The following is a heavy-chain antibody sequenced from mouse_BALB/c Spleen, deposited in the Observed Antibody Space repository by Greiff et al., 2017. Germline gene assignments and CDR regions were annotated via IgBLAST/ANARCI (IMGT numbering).Heavy chain of an antibody. J-gene: IGHJ4*01. CDR1: GFTFSSFG. CDR2: ISSGSSTI. D-gene: IGHD2-3*01. V-gene: IGHV5-17*02. Sequence: EVKLVESGGGLVQPGGSRKLSCAASGFTFSSFGMHWVRQAPEKGLEWVAYISSGSSTIYYADTVKGRFTISRDNPKNTLFLQMTSLRSEDTAMYYCARGGGWLLFYAMDYWGQGTSVTVSS. CDR3: ARGGGWLLFYAMDY.